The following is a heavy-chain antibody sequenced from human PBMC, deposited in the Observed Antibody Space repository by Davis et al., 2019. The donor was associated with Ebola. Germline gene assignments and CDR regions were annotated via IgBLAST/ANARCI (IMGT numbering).Heavy chain of an antibody. D-gene: IGHD3-22*01. CDR1: GGPTSSYS. CDR2: IHYSGST. V-gene: IGHV4-59*01. J-gene: IGHJ4*02. CDR3: ARASPQYYYDSSGYYSERKFDY. Sequence: MPSETLSLTCAVPGGPTSSYSWSWIRQLPGKGLEWIGYIHYSGSTNYNPSLKSRVTISVDTSKNQFSLKLSSVTAADTAVYYCARASPQYYYDSSGYYSERKFDYWGQGTLVTVSS.